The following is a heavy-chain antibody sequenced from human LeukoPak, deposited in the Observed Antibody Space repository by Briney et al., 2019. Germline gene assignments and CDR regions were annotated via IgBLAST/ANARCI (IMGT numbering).Heavy chain of an antibody. V-gene: IGHV3-69-1*01. J-gene: IGHJ5*02. CDR1: GFTFDDYG. CDR3: ARDGSFIAVAGTGGFDP. D-gene: IGHD6-19*01. CDR2: ISSSSTI. Sequence: PGGSLRLSCAASGFTFDDYGMSWVRQAPGKGLEWVSYISSSSTIYYADSVKGRFTISRDNAKNSLYLQMNSLRAEDTAVYYCARDGSFIAVAGTGGFDPWGQGTLVTVSS.